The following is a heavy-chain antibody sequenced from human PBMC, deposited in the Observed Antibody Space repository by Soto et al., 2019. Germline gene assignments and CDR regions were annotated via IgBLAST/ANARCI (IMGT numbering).Heavy chain of an antibody. CDR1: GGSMTGYY. CDR3: ARGDYGGNSYFQR. J-gene: IGHJ1*01. Sequence: SETLSLTCTVSGGSMTGYYWSWIRQPPGARLEWIGYIYYSGSTNYNPSHKSRVTTSVDTSINQFSLKVNSVTAADTAVYYCARGDYGGNSYFQRWGQGTLVTVSS. CDR2: IYYSGST. V-gene: IGHV4-59*01. D-gene: IGHD4-17*01.